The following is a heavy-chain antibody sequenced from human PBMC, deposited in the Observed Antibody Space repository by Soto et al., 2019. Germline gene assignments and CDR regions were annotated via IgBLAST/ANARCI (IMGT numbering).Heavy chain of an antibody. D-gene: IGHD3-10*01. V-gene: IGHV4-4*02. Sequence: SETLSLTCAVSGGYISSSNWWSWVRQPPGKGLEWIGEIYHSGSTNYNPSLKSRVTISVDKSKNQFSLKLSSVTAADTAVYYCARSARFGELSYYYYGMDVWGQGTTVTVSS. J-gene: IGHJ6*02. CDR2: IYHSGST. CDR1: GGYISSSNW. CDR3: ARSARFGELSYYYYGMDV.